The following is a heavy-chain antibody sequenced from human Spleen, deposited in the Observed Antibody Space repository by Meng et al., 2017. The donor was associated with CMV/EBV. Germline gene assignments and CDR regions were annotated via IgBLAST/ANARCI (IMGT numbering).Heavy chain of an antibody. CDR3: ALRIGDLPNYFDY. D-gene: IGHD3-10*01. V-gene: IGHV3-23*01. CDR2: TSSNGGSP. Sequence: GESLKISCVASGFTFSSYAMSWVRQAPGKGLEWVSSTSSNGGSPYYADSVKGRFTISRDNSKNTLYLQMNSLRAEDTAVYYCALRIGDLPNYFDYWGQGTLVTVSS. CDR1: GFTFSSYA. J-gene: IGHJ4*02.